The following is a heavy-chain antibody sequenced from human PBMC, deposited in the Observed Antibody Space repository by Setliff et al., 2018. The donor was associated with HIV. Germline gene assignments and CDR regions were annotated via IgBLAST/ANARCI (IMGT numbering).Heavy chain of an antibody. CDR3: SRGDCSGRRCPDY. V-gene: IGHV4-39*01. D-gene: IGHD2-15*01. CDR1: GGSISSSSYY. J-gene: IGHJ4*02. CDR2: IYYSGST. Sequence: PSETLSLTCTVSGGSISSSSYYWGWIRQPPGKGLEWIGSIYYSGSTYYNPSLKSRVTISVDTSKNQFSLKLSSVTAADTAVYYCSRGDCSGRRCPDYWGQGTLVTVSS.